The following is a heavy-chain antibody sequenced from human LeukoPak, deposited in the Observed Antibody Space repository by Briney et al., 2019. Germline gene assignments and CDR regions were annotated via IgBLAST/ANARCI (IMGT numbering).Heavy chain of an antibody. D-gene: IGHD3-3*01. Sequence: GGSLRLSCVGSGFSFSEYSMNWVRQSPGKGLEWISYITSRSAFTYFAGSVKGRFTISRDDAEDSVYLQMNSLRVEDTAVYYCARTYDFGIGPPGDAFDNWGQGTLVTVFS. CDR1: GFSFSEYS. V-gene: IGHV3-48*01. CDR2: ITSRSAFT. J-gene: IGHJ3*02. CDR3: ARTYDFGIGPPGDAFDN.